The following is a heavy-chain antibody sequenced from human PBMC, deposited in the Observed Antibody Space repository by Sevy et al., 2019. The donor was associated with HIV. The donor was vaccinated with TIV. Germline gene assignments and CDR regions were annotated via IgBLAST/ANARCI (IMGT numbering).Heavy chain of an antibody. J-gene: IGHJ3*02. Sequence: GGYLRLSCAASGFTFSSYSMNWVRQAPGKGLEWVSSISSSSSYIYYADSVKGRFTISRDNAKNSLYLQMNSLRAEDTAVYYCARDRGVGAFDIWGQGTMVTVSS. CDR2: ISSSSSYI. D-gene: IGHD3-10*01. CDR1: GFTFSSYS. V-gene: IGHV3-21*01. CDR3: ARDRGVGAFDI.